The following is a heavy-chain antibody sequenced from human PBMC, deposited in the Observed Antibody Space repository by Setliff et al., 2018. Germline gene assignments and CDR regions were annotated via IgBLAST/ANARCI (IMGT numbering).Heavy chain of an antibody. CDR2: IYLGDSGV. Sequence: GESLKISCKGSGYSFTNTWIGWVRQMPGKGLEWMGIIYLGDSGVRYSPSFQGQVTISADKSINTAYLQWGRLKASDTAIDYCARLGGWLTSPETPGAFDIWGQGTMVTVSS. J-gene: IGHJ3*02. CDR1: GYSFTNTW. D-gene: IGHD3-16*01. V-gene: IGHV5-51*01. CDR3: ARLGGWLTSPETPGAFDI.